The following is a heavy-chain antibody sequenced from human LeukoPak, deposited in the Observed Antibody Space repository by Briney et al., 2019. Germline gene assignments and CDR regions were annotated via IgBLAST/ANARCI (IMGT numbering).Heavy chain of an antibody. CDR3: AKGGSGRRLGLFDY. D-gene: IGHD2-15*01. V-gene: IGHV3-48*01. CDR2: ISSSSSTI. J-gene: IGHJ4*02. CDR1: GFTFSSYS. Sequence: GGSLRLSCAASGFTFSSYSMNWVRQAPGKGLEWVSYISSSSSTIYYADSVKGRFTISRDNSKNTLYLQMNSLRAEDTAVYYCAKGGSGRRLGLFDYWGQGTLVTVSS.